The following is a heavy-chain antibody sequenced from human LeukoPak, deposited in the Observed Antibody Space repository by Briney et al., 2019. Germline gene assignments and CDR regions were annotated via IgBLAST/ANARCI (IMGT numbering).Heavy chain of an antibody. CDR1: GFTFSSYA. J-gene: IGHJ6*03. CDR2: ISYDGSNK. D-gene: IGHD2-2*01. CDR3: AKGSGSSTAYYYYYMDV. Sequence: GRSLRLSCAASGFTFSSYAMHWVRQAPGKGLEWVAVISYDGSNKYYADSVKGRFTISRDNSKNTLYLQMNSPRAEDTAVYYCAKGSGSSTAYYYYYMDVWGKGTTVTISS. V-gene: IGHV3-30*04.